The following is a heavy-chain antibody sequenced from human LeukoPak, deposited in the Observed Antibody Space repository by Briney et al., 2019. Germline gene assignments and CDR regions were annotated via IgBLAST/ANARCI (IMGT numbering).Heavy chain of an antibody. CDR3: AKDIRAGVYSGYDGFVS. V-gene: IGHV3-21*06. J-gene: IGHJ5*02. Sequence: PGGSLRLSCAASGFTLSTFDMNWVRHAPGKGLEWVSSISTSSRYIYYRDSVKGRFTISRDDAKNSLYLQMNSLPVEDTAVYYCAKDIRAGVYSGYDGFVSWGQGPLVTVSS. CDR1: GFTLSTFD. CDR2: ISTSSRYI. D-gene: IGHD5-12*01.